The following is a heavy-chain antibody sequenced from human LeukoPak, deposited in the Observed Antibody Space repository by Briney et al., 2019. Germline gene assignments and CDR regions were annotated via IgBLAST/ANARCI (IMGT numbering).Heavy chain of an antibody. V-gene: IGHV4-30-2*01. CDR2: IYHSGST. J-gene: IGHJ4*02. D-gene: IGHD5-18*01. CDR1: GGSISSGGYY. CDR3: ARGAFPPRIQLWLNKVDFDY. Sequence: SQTLSLTCTVSGGSISSGGYYWSWIRQPPGKGLEWIGYIYHSGSTYYNPSLKSRVTISVDTSKNQFSLKLSSVTAADTAVYYCARGAFPPRIQLWLNKVDFDYWGQGTLVTVSS.